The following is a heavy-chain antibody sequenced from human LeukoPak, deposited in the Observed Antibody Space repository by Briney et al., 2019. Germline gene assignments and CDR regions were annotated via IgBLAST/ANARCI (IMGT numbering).Heavy chain of an antibody. CDR3: ARRPGYMDV. Sequence: SETLSLTCTVSGGSISSTTYYWAWIRQPPGKGLEWIGSIYKTGSTNYSPSLKSRVFISVDTSNNQFSLKLSSVTAADTAVYYCARRPGYMDVWGKGTTVTISS. J-gene: IGHJ6*03. CDR1: GGSISSTTYY. V-gene: IGHV4-39*01. CDR2: IYKTGST.